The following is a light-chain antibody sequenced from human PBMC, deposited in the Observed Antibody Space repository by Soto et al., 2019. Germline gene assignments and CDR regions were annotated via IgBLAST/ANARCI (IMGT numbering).Light chain of an antibody. J-gene: IGKJ2*01. CDR2: GAS. Sequence: EIVLTQSPGTLSLSPGERATFSCRPSQSLSSAHLVWYQQKPGQAPRLLIYGASSRATGIPDRFSGSGSGTDFTLTISRVEPEDFAVYSCQQYGTSLYTFGQGTKLEIK. V-gene: IGKV3-20*01. CDR3: QQYGTSLYT. CDR1: QSLSSAH.